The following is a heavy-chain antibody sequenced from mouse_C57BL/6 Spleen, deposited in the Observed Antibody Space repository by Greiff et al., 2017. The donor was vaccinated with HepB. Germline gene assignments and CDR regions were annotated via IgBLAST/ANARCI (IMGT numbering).Heavy chain of an antibody. CDR3: TRGDGSSSRYWYFDV. Sequence: VQLQQSGAELVRPGASVTLSCKASGYTFTDYEMHWVKQTPVHGLEWIGAIDPETGGTAYNQKFKGKAILTADKSSSTAYMELRSLTSEDSAVYYCTRGDGSSSRYWYFDVWGTGTTVTVSS. V-gene: IGHV1-15*01. J-gene: IGHJ1*03. CDR2: IDPETGGT. D-gene: IGHD1-1*01. CDR1: GYTFTDYE.